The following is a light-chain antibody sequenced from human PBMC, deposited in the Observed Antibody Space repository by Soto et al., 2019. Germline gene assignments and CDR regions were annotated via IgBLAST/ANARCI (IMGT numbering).Light chain of an antibody. CDR3: QQSYSTPXT. CDR2: AAP. J-gene: IGKJ1*01. V-gene: IGKV1-39*01. Sequence: DIQMTQSPFSLSASVGDRVTITCRASQSISSYLNWYQQKPGKAPKLLIYAAPSLQSGVPSRFSGSGSGTDFTLTISSLQPEDFATYYCQQSYSTPXTFGQGTKVDIK. CDR1: QSISSY.